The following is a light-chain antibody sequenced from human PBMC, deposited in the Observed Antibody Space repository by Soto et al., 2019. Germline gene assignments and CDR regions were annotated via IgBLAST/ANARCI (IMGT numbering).Light chain of an antibody. CDR1: SSDVGDFKY. J-gene: IGLJ1*01. Sequence: QSVLTQPASVSGSPGQSITISCTGTSSDVGDFKYVSWYRQHPGRAPKLLIYEVSHRPSGISNRFSGSKSGNTAFLAISGLQAEDESDYYCTSYTSSSAYVFGTGSKVTV. V-gene: IGLV2-14*01. CDR3: TSYTSSSAYV. CDR2: EVS.